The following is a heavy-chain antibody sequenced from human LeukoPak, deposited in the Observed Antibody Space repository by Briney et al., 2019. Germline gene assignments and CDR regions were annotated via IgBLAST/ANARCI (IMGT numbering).Heavy chain of an antibody. J-gene: IGHJ3*02. CDR3: ARDDRTSADPYSSGWHTGDFDI. Sequence: PGGSLRLSCAASGFTFSSYSMNWVRQAPGKGLEWVSSISSSSSYIYYADSVKGRFTISRDNAKNSLYLQMNSLRAEDAAVYYCARDDRTSADPYSSGWHTGDFDIWGQGTMVTVSS. D-gene: IGHD6-19*01. CDR2: ISSSSSYI. CDR1: GFTFSSYS. V-gene: IGHV3-21*01.